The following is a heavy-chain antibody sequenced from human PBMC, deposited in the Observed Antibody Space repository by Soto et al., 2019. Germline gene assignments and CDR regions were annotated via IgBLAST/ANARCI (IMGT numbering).Heavy chain of an antibody. Sequence: ASVKVSCKASGYTFTGHYIHWVRQAPEQGPEWMGEIGPESGATRYAQRFQGRVTMTRDMSITTVYMELNNLSPDDTAIYYCGRGRSGQIVVFYWGQGTPVTVSS. CDR1: GYTFTGHY. D-gene: IGHD1-26*01. CDR3: GRGRSGQIVVFY. CDR2: IGPESGAT. J-gene: IGHJ4*02. V-gene: IGHV1-2*02.